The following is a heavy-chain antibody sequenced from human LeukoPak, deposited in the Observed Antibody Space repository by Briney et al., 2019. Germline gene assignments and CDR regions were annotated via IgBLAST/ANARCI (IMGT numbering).Heavy chain of an antibody. CDR3: ARDPDRLLWFGELCGLDY. CDR1: GFTFSSYA. J-gene: IGHJ4*02. Sequence: GGSLRLSCAASGFTFSSYAMHWVRQAPGKGLEWVAVISYDGSNKYYADSVKGRFTISRDNSKNTLYLQMNSLRAEDTAVYYCARDPDRLLWFGELCGLDYWGQETLVTVSS. V-gene: IGHV3-30*04. CDR2: ISYDGSNK. D-gene: IGHD3-10*01.